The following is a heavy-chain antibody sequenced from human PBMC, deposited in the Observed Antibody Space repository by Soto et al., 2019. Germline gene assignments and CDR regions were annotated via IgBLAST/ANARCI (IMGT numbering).Heavy chain of an antibody. CDR2: IIHISDTT. CDR3: ARSQGSSTSLEIYYYYYYGMDG. Sequence: QVQLVQSGAEVKKPGSSVKVSCKASGGTFSSYAISWVRQAPGQGLEWMGGIIHISDTTNYEQKFQGRVTITADESTSTAYMELSSLRSEDTAVYYCARSQGSSTSLEIYYYYYYGMDGWGQGTRVTVSS. J-gene: IGHJ6*02. CDR1: GGTFSSYA. V-gene: IGHV1-69*01. D-gene: IGHD2-2*01.